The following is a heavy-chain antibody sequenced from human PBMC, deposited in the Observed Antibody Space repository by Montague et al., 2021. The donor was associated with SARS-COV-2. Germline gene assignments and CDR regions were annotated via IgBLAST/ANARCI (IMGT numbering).Heavy chain of an antibody. J-gene: IGHJ6*02. V-gene: IGHV4-34*01. CDR1: GGSFGDYF. D-gene: IGHD2-2*01. CDR3: ARDKAEYIVVVPAVPLAYGMDV. Sequence: SETLSLTCAVYGGSFGDYFWSWIRQPPGKGLEWIGSIYYSGSTYYNPSLKSRVTISVDTSKNQFSLKLSSVTAADTAVYYCARDKAEYIVVVPAVPLAYGMDVWGQGTTVTVSS. CDR2: IYYSGST.